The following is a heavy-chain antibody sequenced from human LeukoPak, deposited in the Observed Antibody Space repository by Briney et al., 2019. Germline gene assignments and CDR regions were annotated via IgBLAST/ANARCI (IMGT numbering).Heavy chain of an antibody. D-gene: IGHD3-22*01. V-gene: IGHV4-30-4*01. J-gene: IGHJ5*02. CDR1: GGSISSGDYY. Sequence: SETLSLTCTVSGGSISSGDYYWSWIRQPPGKGLEWIGYIYYGGSTYYNPSLKSRVTISVDTSKNQFSLKLSSVTAADTAVYYCAREETDYYDSSEGFDPWGQGTLVTVSS. CDR2: IYYGGST. CDR3: AREETDYYDSSEGFDP.